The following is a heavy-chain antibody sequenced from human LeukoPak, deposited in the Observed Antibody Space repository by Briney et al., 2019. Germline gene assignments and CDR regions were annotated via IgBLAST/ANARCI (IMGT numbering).Heavy chain of an antibody. V-gene: IGHV3-23*01. CDR3: AKDRGIPGYNLGFDY. Sequence: GGSLRLSCAASGFTFSSYAMSWVRQAPGKGLEWVSAISGSGGSTYYADSVKGRFTISRDNSKNTLYLQMNSLRAEDTAVYYYAKDRGIPGYNLGFDYWGQGTLVTVSS. J-gene: IGHJ4*02. CDR1: GFTFSSYA. D-gene: IGHD5-24*01. CDR2: ISGSGGST.